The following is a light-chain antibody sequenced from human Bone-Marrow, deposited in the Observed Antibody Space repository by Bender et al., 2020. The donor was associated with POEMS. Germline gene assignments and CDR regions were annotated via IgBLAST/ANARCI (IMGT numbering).Light chain of an antibody. Sequence: QSVLTQPPSASGTPGQRVTISCSGGSSNIGAHAVNWYQHLPGTAPKLLIYSSHRRPSEVPDRFSGSKSGTSASLAISGLRSEDETDYYCASWDNSLSGFWVFGGGTKLTVL. CDR1: SSNIGAHA. CDR3: ASWDNSLSGFWV. J-gene: IGLJ3*02. V-gene: IGLV1-47*02. CDR2: SSH.